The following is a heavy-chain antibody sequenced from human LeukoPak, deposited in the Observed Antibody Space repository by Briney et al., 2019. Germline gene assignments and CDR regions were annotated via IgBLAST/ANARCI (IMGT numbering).Heavy chain of an antibody. V-gene: IGHV3-33*01. CDR3: ARNYYDSSGYQEATFNY. CDR2: IWYDGGYK. J-gene: IGHJ4*02. CDR1: GLTFSNYG. Sequence: GTSLRLSCAASGLTFSNYGMHWVRQAPGKGLEWVAGIWYDGGYKYYADSVKGRFTISRDNSKNTLFLQMDSLRAEDTAVYYCARNYYDSSGYQEATFNYWGQGTLVTVSS. D-gene: IGHD3-22*01.